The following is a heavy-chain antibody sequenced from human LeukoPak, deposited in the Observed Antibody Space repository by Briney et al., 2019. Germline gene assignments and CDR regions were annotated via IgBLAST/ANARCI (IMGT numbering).Heavy chain of an antibody. CDR1: GGSIRSSSYY. CDR3: ARGSTWFGGNNWFDP. Sequence: PSETLSLTCTVSGGSIRSSSYYWSWIRQPAGKGLEWIGRIYTSGSTNYNPSLKSRVTMSVDTSKNQFSLKLSSVTAADTAVYYCARGSTWFGGNNWFDPWGQGTLVTVSS. D-gene: IGHD3-10*01. V-gene: IGHV4-61*02. J-gene: IGHJ5*02. CDR2: IYTSGST.